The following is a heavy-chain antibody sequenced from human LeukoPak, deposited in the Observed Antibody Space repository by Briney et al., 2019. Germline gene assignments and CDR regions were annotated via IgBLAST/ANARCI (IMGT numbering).Heavy chain of an antibody. CDR1: GFTFSSYA. V-gene: IGHV3-30-3*01. Sequence: GGSLRLSCAASGFTFSSYAMHWVRHAPGRGLEWVAVISYDGSNKYYADSVKGRFTISRDNSKNTLYLQMNSLRAEDTAVYYCARVGLVKYYYYGMDVWGQGTTITVSS. J-gene: IGHJ6*02. D-gene: IGHD3/OR15-3a*01. CDR2: ISYDGSNK. CDR3: ARVGLVKYYYYGMDV.